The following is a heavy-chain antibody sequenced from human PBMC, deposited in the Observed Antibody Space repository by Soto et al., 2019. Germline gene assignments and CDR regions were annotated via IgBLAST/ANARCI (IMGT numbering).Heavy chain of an antibody. V-gene: IGHV1-69*13. CDR1: GGTFSSYA. Sequence: VKVSCNASGGTFSSYAISWVRHAPGQGLEWMGGIIPTFGTANNAQKFQGRVTITADKSTSTAYMELSSLRSEDTAVYYCARDMLWDYYDSSGYNQEDYWGQGTLVTVPQ. J-gene: IGHJ4*02. D-gene: IGHD3-22*01. CDR2: IIPTFGTA. CDR3: ARDMLWDYYDSSGYNQEDY.